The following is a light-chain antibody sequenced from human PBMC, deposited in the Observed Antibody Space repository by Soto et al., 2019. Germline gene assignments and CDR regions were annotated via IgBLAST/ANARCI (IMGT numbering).Light chain of an antibody. CDR2: GAF. CDR1: QSVRSN. V-gene: IGKV3-15*01. CDR3: QQYNDWPLT. J-gene: IGKJ1*01. Sequence: ETMMTQSPDPLSVSLGERATLSCRASQSVRSNLAWYRQKPGQAPSLLIYGAFTRATGIPTRFSGTGSGTECTLTISSLQSEDVALYYCQQYNDWPLTLGQGTKVDIK.